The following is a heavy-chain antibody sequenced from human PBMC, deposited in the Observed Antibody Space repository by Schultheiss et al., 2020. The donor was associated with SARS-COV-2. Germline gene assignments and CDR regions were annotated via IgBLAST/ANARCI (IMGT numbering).Heavy chain of an antibody. Sequence: SVKVSCKASGGTFSSYAISWVRQAPGQGLEWMGGIIPIFGTANYAQKFQGRVTMTTDTSTSTAYMELRSLRSDDTAVYYCARLRRFLEWPPYGMDVWGQGTTVTVSS. CDR2: IIPIFGTA. J-gene: IGHJ6*02. CDR1: GGTFSSYA. V-gene: IGHV1-69*05. D-gene: IGHD3-3*01. CDR3: ARLRRFLEWPPYGMDV.